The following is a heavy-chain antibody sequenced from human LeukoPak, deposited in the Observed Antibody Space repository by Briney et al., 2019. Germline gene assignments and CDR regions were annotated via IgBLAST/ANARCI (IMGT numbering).Heavy chain of an antibody. V-gene: IGHV4-39*02. J-gene: IGHJ5*02. CDR1: GFTFFIYW. D-gene: IGHD6-19*01. Sequence: GSLRLSCAASGFTFFIYWRHSIRQPPGKGLEWIGSIYYSGSTYYNPSLKSRVTISVDTSKNQFSLKLSSVTAADTAVYYCAREKSGGLGPVDPWGQGTLVTVSS. CDR3: AREKSGGLGPVDP. CDR2: IYYSGST.